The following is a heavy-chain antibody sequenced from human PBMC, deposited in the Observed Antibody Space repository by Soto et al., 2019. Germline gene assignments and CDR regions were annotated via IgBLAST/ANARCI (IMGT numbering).Heavy chain of an antibody. V-gene: IGHV1-69*12. Sequence: QVQLVQSGAEVKKPGSSVKVSCKASGGTFSSYAISWVRQAPGQGLEWMGGIIPIFGTANYAQKFQGRVTITADESTSTAYMELSSLRSEDTAVYYCARNGRTGALYYSGMDVWGQGTTVIVSS. J-gene: IGHJ6*02. CDR3: ARNGRTGALYYSGMDV. CDR1: GGTFSSYA. D-gene: IGHD1-1*01. CDR2: IIPIFGTA.